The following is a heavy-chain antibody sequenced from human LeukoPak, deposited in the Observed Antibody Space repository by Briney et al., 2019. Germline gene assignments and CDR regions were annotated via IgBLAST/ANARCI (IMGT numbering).Heavy chain of an antibody. Sequence: GASVKVSCKASGYTFTSYGISWVRQAPGQGLEWMGWISAYNGNTNYAQKLQGRVTMTTDTSTSTAYMELRSLRSDDTAVYYCARDLFYDSSGYYFWPTWGQGTLVTASS. CDR1: GYTFTSYG. CDR2: ISAYNGNT. V-gene: IGHV1-18*01. CDR3: ARDLFYDSSGYYFWPT. J-gene: IGHJ5*02. D-gene: IGHD3-22*01.